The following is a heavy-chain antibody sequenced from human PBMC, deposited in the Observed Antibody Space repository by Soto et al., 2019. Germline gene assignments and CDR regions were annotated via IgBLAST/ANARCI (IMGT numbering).Heavy chain of an antibody. CDR2: ITSSSSYI. J-gene: IGHJ4*02. CDR1: GFTFSLYS. CDR3: VRARSTDSRPDY. Sequence: GGSLRLSCAASGFTFSLYSMSWVRQAPGKGLEWVASITSSSSYIYYEDSLKGRFTISRDNAKNSLFLQLDSLRAEDTAVYFCVRARSTDSRPDYWGQGTLVTVSS. V-gene: IGHV3-21*01. D-gene: IGHD3-22*01.